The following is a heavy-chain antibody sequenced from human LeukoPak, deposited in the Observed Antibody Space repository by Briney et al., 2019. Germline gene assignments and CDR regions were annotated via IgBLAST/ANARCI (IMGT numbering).Heavy chain of an antibody. CDR1: GFTFSSYG. CDR3: ARTYYYDSSGYYPFDY. J-gene: IGHJ4*02. V-gene: IGHV3-33*01. CDR2: IWYDGSNK. D-gene: IGHD3-22*01. Sequence: GGSLRLSCAASGFTFSSYGMHWVRQAPGKGLEWVAVIWYDGSNKYYADSVKGRFTISRDNSKNRLYLQMNSLRAEDTAVYYCARTYYYDSSGYYPFDYWGQGTVVTVSS.